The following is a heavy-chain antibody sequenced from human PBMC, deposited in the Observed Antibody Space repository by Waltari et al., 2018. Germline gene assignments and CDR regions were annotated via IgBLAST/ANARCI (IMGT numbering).Heavy chain of an antibody. CDR3: ARGTVGTVSGGAFDI. D-gene: IGHD2-21*02. Sequence: EVQLVESGGDLIQHGSSLRLSCAASGITFADSPLHWVRQAPGQGLEWVSSISWNSGIRADADSLRDRLTISRDNARSSLYLQIDSLRPEDTALYFCARGTVGTVSGGAFDIWGQGTMVTASS. V-gene: IGHV3-9*01. CDR2: ISWNSGIR. J-gene: IGHJ3*02. CDR1: GITFADSP.